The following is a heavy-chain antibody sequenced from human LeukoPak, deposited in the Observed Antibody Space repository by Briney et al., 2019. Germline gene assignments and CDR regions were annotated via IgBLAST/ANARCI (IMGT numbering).Heavy chain of an antibody. CDR1: GFTFSSYT. V-gene: IGHV3-21*01. D-gene: IGHD3-3*01. CDR2: ISGSSSYI. Sequence: GGSLRLSCAASGFTFSSYTMNWVRQAPGKGLEWVSSISGSSSYIYYADSVKGRFTISRDNAKNSLSLQMNSLRAEDTAVYYCARLSSHYYDFWSGYFDHWGQGTLVTVSS. CDR3: ARLSSHYYDFWSGYFDH. J-gene: IGHJ4*02.